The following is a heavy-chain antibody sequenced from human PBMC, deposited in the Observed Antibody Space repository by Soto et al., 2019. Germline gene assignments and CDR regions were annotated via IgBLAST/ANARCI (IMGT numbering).Heavy chain of an antibody. CDR2: ISSSGSTI. J-gene: IGHJ4*02. D-gene: IGHD5-12*01. V-gene: IGHV3-11*01. CDR3: AREGYSGYDAFFDY. Sequence: GGSLRLSCAASGFTFSDYYMSWIRPAPGKGLEWVSYISSSGSTIYYADSVKGRFTISRDNAKNALYLQMNSLRAEDTAVYCCAREGYSGYDAFFDYWGQGTLVTVSS. CDR1: GFTFSDYY.